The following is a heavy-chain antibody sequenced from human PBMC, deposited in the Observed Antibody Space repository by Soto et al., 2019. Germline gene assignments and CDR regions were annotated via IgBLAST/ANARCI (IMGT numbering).Heavy chain of an antibody. D-gene: IGHD3-22*01. CDR1: GDSISTFY. Sequence: SETLSVTCTVSGDSISTFYWGWMRQSPGKELEWIGYVYYTGSTNYNPSLKSRVTISVDRSKNQFSLKLTSANAADTAVYYCARGRAVRNYADDSSDYFYFFDYWGQGTQVTVSS. CDR3: ARGRAVRNYADDSSDYFYFFDY. V-gene: IGHV4-59*01. CDR2: VYYTGST. J-gene: IGHJ4*02.